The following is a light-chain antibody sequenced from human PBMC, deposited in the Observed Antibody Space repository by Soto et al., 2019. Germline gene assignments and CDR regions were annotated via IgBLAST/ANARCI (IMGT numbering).Light chain of an antibody. V-gene: IGLV2-23*02. Sequence: QSALTQPASVSGSPGQSITISCTGTSSDVGSYNVVSWYQHHPGKAPKLMIYDVTTRPSGVSNRFSGSKSGNTASLTISGLQAEDDADYYCCSYAGSSTYVFGTGTKLTVL. CDR3: CSYAGSSTYV. CDR2: DVT. J-gene: IGLJ1*01. CDR1: SSDVGSYNV.